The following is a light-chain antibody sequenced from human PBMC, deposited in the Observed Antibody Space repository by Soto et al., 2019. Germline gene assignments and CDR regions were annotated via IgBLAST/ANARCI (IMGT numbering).Light chain of an antibody. CDR3: SSYTISTPYV. J-gene: IGLJ1*01. CDR2: EVT. Sequence: QSALTQPASVSGSPGQSITISCTGTSRDVGAYEYVSWYQQHPGKAPKLIIYEVTGRPAGTSLRFSGSKSGNTASLTISGLRDEDEADYYCSSYTISTPYVFGTGPKLTVL. CDR1: SRDVGAYEY. V-gene: IGLV2-14*03.